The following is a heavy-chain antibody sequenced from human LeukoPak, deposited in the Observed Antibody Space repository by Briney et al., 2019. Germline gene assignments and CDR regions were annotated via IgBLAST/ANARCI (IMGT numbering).Heavy chain of an antibody. Sequence: SETLSLTCTVSGGSLSGYYWSWIRQPPGKGLEWIGYIYYSGSTNYNPSLKSRVTISVDTSKNQFSLKLSSVTAADTAVYYCARTFEAAIGPFDYWGQGTLVTVSS. V-gene: IGHV4-59*01. D-gene: IGHD2-2*02. CDR1: GGSLSGYY. J-gene: IGHJ4*02. CDR2: IYYSGST. CDR3: ARTFEAAIGPFDY.